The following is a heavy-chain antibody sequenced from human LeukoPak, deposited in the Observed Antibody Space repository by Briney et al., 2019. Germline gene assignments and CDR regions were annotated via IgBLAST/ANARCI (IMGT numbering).Heavy chain of an antibody. J-gene: IGHJ1*01. V-gene: IGHV3-30*18. CDR1: GFTFTSSD. D-gene: IGHD3-22*01. CDR2: TSYDGTNK. CDR3: AKPIYYDSSVYHEYLHH. Sequence: GGSLRLSCAASGFTFTSSDMHWVRQAPGKGLEWVAVTSYDGTNKHYAGSVKGRFTVSRDNSKNTVYLQMNSLGAEDTAMYYCAKPIYYDSSVYHEYLHHWGQGTLVIVSS.